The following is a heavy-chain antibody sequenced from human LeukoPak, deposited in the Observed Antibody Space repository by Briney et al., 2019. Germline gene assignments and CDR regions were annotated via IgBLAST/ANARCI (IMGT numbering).Heavy chain of an antibody. Sequence: GGSLRLSCAASGFTVTSNYMSWVRQAPGKGLEWVSYISSSSSTIYYADSVKGRFTISRDNAKNSLYLQMNSLRAEDTAVYYCARFVDTKRAFDIWGQGTMVTVSS. CDR3: ARFVDTKRAFDI. J-gene: IGHJ3*02. CDR2: ISSSSSTI. D-gene: IGHD3/OR15-3a*01. CDR1: GFTVTSNY. V-gene: IGHV3-48*04.